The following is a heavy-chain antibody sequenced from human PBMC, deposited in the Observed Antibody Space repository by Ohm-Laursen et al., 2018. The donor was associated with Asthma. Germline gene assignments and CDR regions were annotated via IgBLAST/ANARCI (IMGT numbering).Heavy chain of an antibody. CDR3: ARDMDYGGSYGMDV. V-gene: IGHV3-30-3*01. D-gene: IGHD4-23*01. CDR1: GFTFSSYA. Sequence: SLRLSCAASGFTFSSYAMHWVRQAPGKGLEWVAVITSDGSNKYYADSVKGRFTISRDNSKNSLYLQMNSLRAEDTAVYYCARDMDYGGSYGMDVWGQGTTVTVSS. J-gene: IGHJ6*02. CDR2: ITSDGSNK.